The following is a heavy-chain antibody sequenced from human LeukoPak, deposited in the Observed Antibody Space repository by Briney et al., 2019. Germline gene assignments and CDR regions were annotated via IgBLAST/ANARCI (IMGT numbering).Heavy chain of an antibody. Sequence: GGSLRLSCATSGFTFGNYAMSWVRQPPGKGLEWVSAISGRGTDTYNTDSVRGRFTISRDNTKNSLYLQMNSLRAEDTAVYYCARDIPDWGQGTLVTVSS. CDR3: ARDIPD. V-gene: IGHV3-23*01. CDR2: ISGRGTDT. J-gene: IGHJ4*02. CDR1: GFTFGNYA. D-gene: IGHD2-2*02.